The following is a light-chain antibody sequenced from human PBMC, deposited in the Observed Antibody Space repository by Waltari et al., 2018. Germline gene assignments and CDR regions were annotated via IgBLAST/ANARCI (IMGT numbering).Light chain of an antibody. CDR1: YRNVGSYDH. CDR3: CSYASSSPRLM. J-gene: IGLJ3*02. CDR2: EVL. V-gene: IGLV2-23*02. Sequence: QSALTPPASVVGSLGPSISISCSGNYRNVGSYDHVSWYHQRPGEAPKLLIYEVLKRPSGISNRFSGSKSGNAASLTISALQPEDEGTYYCCSYASSSPRLMFGGGTELSVL.